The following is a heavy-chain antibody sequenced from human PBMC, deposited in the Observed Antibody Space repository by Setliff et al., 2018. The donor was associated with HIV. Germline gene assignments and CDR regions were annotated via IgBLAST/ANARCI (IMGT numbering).Heavy chain of an antibody. Sequence: SETLSLTCTVSGGSISSGSYYWSWIRQPAGKGLAWIGRIWTSGSTNYNPSLKSRVTMSIDTSKNQFSLKLNSVTAADTAIYYCAGMDITGTWRWFAPWGLGTLVTVSP. CDR1: GGSISSGSYY. CDR2: IWTSGST. D-gene: IGHD1-7*01. V-gene: IGHV4-61*02. CDR3: AGMDITGTWRWFAP. J-gene: IGHJ5*02.